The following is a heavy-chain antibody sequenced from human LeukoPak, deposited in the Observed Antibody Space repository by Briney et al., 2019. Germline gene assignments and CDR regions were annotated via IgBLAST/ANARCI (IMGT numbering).Heavy chain of an antibody. D-gene: IGHD6-19*01. Sequence: ASVKVSCKASGGTFSSYSISWVRQAPGQGLEWMGRIIPILGIANYAQKFQGRVTITADKSTSTAYMELSSLRSEDTAVYYCARGWRWLVPTWFDYWGQGTLVTVSS. CDR2: IIPILGIA. CDR1: GGTFSSYS. CDR3: ARGWRWLVPTWFDY. J-gene: IGHJ4*02. V-gene: IGHV1-69*04.